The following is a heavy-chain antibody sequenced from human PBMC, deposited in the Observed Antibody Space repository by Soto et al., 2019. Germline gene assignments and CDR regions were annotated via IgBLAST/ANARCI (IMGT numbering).Heavy chain of an antibody. V-gene: IGHV5-51*01. CDR1: GYNSTTFW. D-gene: IGHD3-3*01. CDR2: IYPGDSET. CDR3: ARLGFPFAIYFDS. Sequence: GESLKNSCRDSGYNSTTFWIGRVRQMPGKGLEWMGIIYPGDSETKYSPDFEGQVTISADSSTNTAYLQWRSLRASDTAMYYCARLGFPFAIYFDSWGLGTLVTVSS. J-gene: IGHJ5*01.